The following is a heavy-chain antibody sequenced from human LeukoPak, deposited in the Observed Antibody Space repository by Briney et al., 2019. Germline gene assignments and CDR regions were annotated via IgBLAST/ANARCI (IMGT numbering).Heavy chain of an antibody. D-gene: IGHD3-3*01. CDR2: ISSSSSYI. J-gene: IGHJ6*04. V-gene: IGHV3-21*01. CDR1: GFTFSSYS. CDR3: ARDASGDFSGMDV. Sequence: GGSPRLSCAASGFTFSSYSMNWVRQAPGKGLEWVSSISSSSSYIYYADSLKGRFTISRDNAKNSLYLQMNSLRAEDTAVYYCARDASGDFSGMDVWGKGTTVTVSS.